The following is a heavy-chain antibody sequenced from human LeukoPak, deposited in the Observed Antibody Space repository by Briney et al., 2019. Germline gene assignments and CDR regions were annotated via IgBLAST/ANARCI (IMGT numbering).Heavy chain of an antibody. CDR2: INAGNGNT. J-gene: IGHJ3*02. CDR3: ARDHGYEDAFDI. D-gene: IGHD1-1*01. CDR1: GYTFTSYA. Sequence: ASVKVSCKASGYTFTSYAMHWVRQAPGQRLEWMGWINAGNGNTKYSQKFQGRVTITRDTSASTAYMELSSLRPEDTAVYYCARDHGYEDAFDIWGQGTMVTVSS. V-gene: IGHV1-3*01.